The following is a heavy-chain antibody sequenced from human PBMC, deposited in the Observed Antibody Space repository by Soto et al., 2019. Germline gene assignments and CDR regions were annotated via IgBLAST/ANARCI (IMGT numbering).Heavy chain of an antibody. CDR1: GFNVSAFA. D-gene: IGHD1-20*01. Sequence: EVQLLESGGDLVQPGGSLRLSCAASGFNVSAFAVNWVRQAPGKGLEWVSGISVSDAFIYYTDSVRGRFSISRDASENILYLQMTSLRVDDTALYYCTRETVAGITGLDYWGPGTLVTVSS. V-gene: IGHV3-23*01. CDR3: TRETVAGITGLDY. J-gene: IGHJ4*02. CDR2: ISVSDAFI.